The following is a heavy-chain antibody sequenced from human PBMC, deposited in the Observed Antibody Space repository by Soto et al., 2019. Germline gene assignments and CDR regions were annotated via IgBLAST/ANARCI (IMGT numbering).Heavy chain of an antibody. CDR1: GFIVSDTY. CDR2: IYSGGST. J-gene: IGHJ5*02. CDR3: ASGGTYSSGWFDH. Sequence: PGGSLRLSCAASGFIVSDTYMSWVRQAPGRGLEWVSVIYSGGSTYYADSVEGRCTISRDTSKNTLFLHMTNLRVEDTAVFYCASGGTYSSGWFDHWGQGALVTVSS. V-gene: IGHV3-53*01. D-gene: IGHD3-22*01.